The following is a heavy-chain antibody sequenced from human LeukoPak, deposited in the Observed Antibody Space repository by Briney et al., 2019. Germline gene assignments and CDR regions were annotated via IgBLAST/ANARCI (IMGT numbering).Heavy chain of an antibody. CDR1: GYTFTSYY. D-gene: IGHD3-10*01. CDR3: ARVSGVGLYGSGSYSPSPFDY. Sequence: ASVKVSCKASGYTFTSYYIHWVRRAPGQGLEWMGVVNPSVGSTTYAQKFQGRVTMTRDTSTSTVYVEMSTLGSEDTAVYYCARVSGVGLYGSGSYSPSPFDYWGQGTLVTVSS. V-gene: IGHV1-46*01. CDR2: VNPSVGST. J-gene: IGHJ4*02.